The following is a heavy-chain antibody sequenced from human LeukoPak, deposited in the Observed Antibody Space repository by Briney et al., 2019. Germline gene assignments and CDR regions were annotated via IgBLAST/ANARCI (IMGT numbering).Heavy chain of an antibody. J-gene: IGHJ4*02. CDR1: GFTFDDYG. CDR2: INWNGGST. D-gene: IGHD2-2*01. CDR3: ARVQGYCSSTSCYFDY. V-gene: IGHV3-20*04. Sequence: GGSPRLSCAASGFTFDDYGMGWVRQAPGKGLEWVSGINWNGGSTGYADSVKGRFTISRDNAKNSLYLQMNSLRAEDTALYYCARVQGYCSSTSCYFDYWGQGTLVTVSS.